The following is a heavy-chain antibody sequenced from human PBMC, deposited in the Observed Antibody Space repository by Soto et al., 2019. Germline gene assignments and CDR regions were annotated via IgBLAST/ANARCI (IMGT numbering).Heavy chain of an antibody. Sequence: GGSLRLSCAASGFAFNRYAMSWVRQAPGKGLEWVSGITATGDTTYYANSVKGRFTISRDSAQKTLYLQMNSLRAEDTAVYYCARDPLLYDSNWYPNWFGPWGQGTLVTVSS. CDR1: GFAFNRYA. J-gene: IGHJ5*02. CDR2: ITATGDTT. V-gene: IGHV3-23*01. CDR3: ARDPLLYDSNWYPNWFGP. D-gene: IGHD6-13*01.